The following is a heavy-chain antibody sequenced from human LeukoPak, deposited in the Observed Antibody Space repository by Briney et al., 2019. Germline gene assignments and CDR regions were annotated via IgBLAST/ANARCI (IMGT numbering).Heavy chain of an antibody. J-gene: IGHJ5*02. CDR1: GYTFTGYY. CDR2: INPNSGGT. Sequence: ASVKVSCKASGYTFTGYYMHWVRQAPGQGLEWMGWINPNSGGTNYAQKFQGRVTMTRNTSISTAYMELSRLRSDDTAVYYCARPVEGYSGIYWFDPWDQGTLVTVSS. CDR3: ARPVEGYSGIYWFDP. V-gene: IGHV1-2*02. D-gene: IGHD5-12*01.